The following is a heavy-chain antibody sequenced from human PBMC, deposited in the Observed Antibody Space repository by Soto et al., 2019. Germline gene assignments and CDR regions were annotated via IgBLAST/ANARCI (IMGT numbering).Heavy chain of an antibody. Sequence: GGSLRLSCAASGFTFSSYAMSWVRQAPGKGLEWVSAISGSGGSTYYADSVKGRFTISRDNSKKKLYLEMNSLRAEDSSVYYCAKEYRFLEWITLQMYYFDYWGQGTLVTVSS. CDR3: AKEYRFLEWITLQMYYFDY. CDR1: GFTFSSYA. CDR2: ISGSGGST. J-gene: IGHJ4*02. V-gene: IGHV3-23*01. D-gene: IGHD3-3*01.